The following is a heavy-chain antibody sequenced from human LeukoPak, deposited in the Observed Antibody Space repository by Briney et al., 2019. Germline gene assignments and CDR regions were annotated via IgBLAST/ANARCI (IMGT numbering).Heavy chain of an antibody. V-gene: IGHV3-21*01. J-gene: IGHJ4*02. Sequence: GGSLRLSCAASGFTFSSYSMNWVRQAPGKGLEWVSSISTSSTYIYYADSVKGRFTISRDNAKNSLYLQMNSLRSEDTAVYYCARDPPFIIGTTFFDYWGQGTLVTVSS. CDR2: ISTSSTYI. CDR3: ARDPPFIIGTTFFDY. D-gene: IGHD1-20*01. CDR1: GFTFSSYS.